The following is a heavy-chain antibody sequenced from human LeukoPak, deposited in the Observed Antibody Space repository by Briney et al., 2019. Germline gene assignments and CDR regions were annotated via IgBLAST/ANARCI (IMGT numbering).Heavy chain of an antibody. Sequence: GESLKISCKGSGYSFTNYWIGWVRQMPGKGLEWMGIIYPGDSDTRYSPSFQGQVTISADKSISTAYLQWSSLKASDTAMYYCARLVKDSGSLDGGMDVWGQGTTVTVSS. D-gene: IGHD1-26*01. CDR2: IYPGDSDT. CDR3: ARLVKDSGSLDGGMDV. CDR1: GYSFTNYW. J-gene: IGHJ6*02. V-gene: IGHV5-51*01.